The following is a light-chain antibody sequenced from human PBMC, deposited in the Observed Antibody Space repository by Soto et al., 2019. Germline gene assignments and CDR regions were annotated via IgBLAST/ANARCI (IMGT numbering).Light chain of an antibody. CDR3: CSYTSSTTPL. V-gene: IGLV1-40*01. CDR1: SSNIGAGYA. J-gene: IGLJ2*01. Sequence: QPVLTQPPSVSGAPGQRVTISCTGSSSNIGAGYAVHWYQQLPGTAPKRLIYGNNNRPSGVTDRFSGSKSGNTASLTISGLQAEDEADYYCCSYTSSTTPLFGGGTKLTVL. CDR2: GNN.